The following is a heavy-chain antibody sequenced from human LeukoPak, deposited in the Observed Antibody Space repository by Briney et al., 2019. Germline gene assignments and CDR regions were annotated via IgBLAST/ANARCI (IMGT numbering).Heavy chain of an antibody. V-gene: IGHV1-69*13. J-gene: IGHJ6*02. CDR1: GGTFSSYA. CDR3: ARGLIVVVTAISYYYYGMDV. D-gene: IGHD2-21*02. CDR2: IIPIFGTA. Sequence: SVKVSCKASGGTFSSYAISWVRQAPGQGLEWMGGIIPIFGTANYAQKFQGRVTITADESTSTAYMELSSLRSEDTAVYYCARGLIVVVTAISYYYYGMDVWGRGTTVTVSS.